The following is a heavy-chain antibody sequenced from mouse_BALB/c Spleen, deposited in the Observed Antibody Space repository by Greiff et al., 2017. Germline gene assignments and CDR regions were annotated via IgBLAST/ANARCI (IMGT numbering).Heavy chain of an antibody. V-gene: IGHV2-2*02. CDR3: AYHYYAMDY. CDR2: IWSGGST. J-gene: IGHJ4*01. CDR1: GFSLTSYG. Sequence: QVQLQQSGPGLVQPSQSLSITCTVSGFSLTSYGVHWVRQSPGKGLEWLGVIWSGGSTDYNAAFISRLSISKDNSKSQVFFKMNSLQANDTAIYYCAYHYYAMDYWGQGTSVTVSS.